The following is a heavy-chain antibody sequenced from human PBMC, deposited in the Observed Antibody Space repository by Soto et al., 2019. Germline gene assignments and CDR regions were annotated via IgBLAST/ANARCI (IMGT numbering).Heavy chain of an antibody. CDR3: ARPVEMATISRSYLFY. J-gene: IGHJ4*02. Sequence: QVQLVQSGAEVKKPGSSVKVSCKASRGTFSNYAINWVRQAPGQGLEWMGGIIPLFGTANYAQKFQGRVTITADESTSTAYLDLSSLRSEDTAVYYCARPVEMATISRSYLFYWGQGTLVTVSS. D-gene: IGHD5-12*01. CDR1: RGTFSNYA. CDR2: IIPLFGTA. V-gene: IGHV1-69*01.